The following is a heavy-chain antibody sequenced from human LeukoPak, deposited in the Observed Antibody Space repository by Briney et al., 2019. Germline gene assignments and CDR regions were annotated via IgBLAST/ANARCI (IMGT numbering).Heavy chain of an antibody. V-gene: IGHV3-7*01. Sequence: GGSLRLSCAASGFTFSSYWVSWVRQAPGKGLEWVANIKQDGSEKNYVDSVKGRFTISRDNAKNSLYLQMNSLRAEDTAVYYCAKHEIRAGTRDKAFDIWGQGTMVTVSS. CDR2: IKQDGSEK. J-gene: IGHJ3*02. D-gene: IGHD3-9*01. CDR3: AKHEIRAGTRDKAFDI. CDR1: GFTFSSYW.